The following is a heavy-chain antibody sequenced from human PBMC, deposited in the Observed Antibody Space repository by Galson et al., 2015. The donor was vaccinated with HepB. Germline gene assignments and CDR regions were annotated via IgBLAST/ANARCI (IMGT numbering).Heavy chain of an antibody. CDR1: GFTFSSYA. D-gene: IGHD6-19*01. Sequence: SLRLSCAASGFTFSSYAMTWVRQAPGKGLEWVSIITGSGSSTFYADSVKGRFTISRDNSKNTLYLQMNSLRAEDTAVYYCAKIRTGDSSDWYFDYWGQGTLVIVSS. CDR3: AKIRTGDSSDWYFDY. CDR2: ITGSGSST. J-gene: IGHJ4*02. V-gene: IGHV3-23*01.